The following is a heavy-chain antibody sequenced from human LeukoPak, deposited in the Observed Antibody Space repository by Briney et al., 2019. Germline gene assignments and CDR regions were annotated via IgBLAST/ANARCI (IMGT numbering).Heavy chain of an antibody. CDR3: AKGGYSYGC. Sequence: PGGSLRLSCAASGFTFSSYAMSWVRQAPGKGLEWVSAISGSGGSTYYADSVKGRFTISRDNSKTTLYLQMNRLSAEDTAVYYCAKGGYSYGCWGQGTLVTVSS. CDR1: GFTFSSYA. J-gene: IGHJ4*02. V-gene: IGHV3-23*01. CDR2: ISGSGGST. D-gene: IGHD5-18*01.